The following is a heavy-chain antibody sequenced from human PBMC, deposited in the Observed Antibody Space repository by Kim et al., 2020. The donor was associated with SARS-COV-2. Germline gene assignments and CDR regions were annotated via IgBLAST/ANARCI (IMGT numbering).Heavy chain of an antibody. CDR1: GGSISSSSYY. Sequence: SETLSLTCTVSGGSISSSSYYWGWIRQPPGKGLEWIGSIYYSGSTYYNPSLKSRVTISVDTSKNQFSLKLSSVTAADTAVYYCATISPNSSSWFWGQGTLVTVSS. D-gene: IGHD6-13*01. CDR2: IYYSGST. V-gene: IGHV4-39*01. CDR3: ATISPNSSSWF. J-gene: IGHJ4*02.